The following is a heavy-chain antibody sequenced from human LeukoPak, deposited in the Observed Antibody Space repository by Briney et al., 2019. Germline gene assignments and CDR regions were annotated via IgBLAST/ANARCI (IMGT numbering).Heavy chain of an antibody. J-gene: IGHJ4*02. Sequence: SETLSLTCTVSGGSISSYYWSWIRQPPGKGLEWIGYIYYSGSTNYNPSLKSRVTISVDTSKNQFSLKLSSVTAADTAVYYCARGYYDILTGYYSFNAYYFDYWGQGTLVTVSS. D-gene: IGHD3-9*01. V-gene: IGHV4-59*01. CDR3: ARGYYDILTGYYSFNAYYFDY. CDR1: GGSISSYY. CDR2: IYYSGST.